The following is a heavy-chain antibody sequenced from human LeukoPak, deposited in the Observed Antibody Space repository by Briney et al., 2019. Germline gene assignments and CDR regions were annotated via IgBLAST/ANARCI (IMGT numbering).Heavy chain of an antibody. CDR2: VIPIFGTA. CDR1: GGTFSSYA. Sequence: SVKVSCKASGGTFSSYAISWVRQAPGQGLEWMGGVIPIFGTANYAQKFQGRVTITTDESTSTAYMELSSLRSEDTAVYYCATTYYYDSSGSHPLDYWGQGTLVTVSS. D-gene: IGHD3-22*01. V-gene: IGHV1-69*05. J-gene: IGHJ4*02. CDR3: ATTYYYDSSGSHPLDY.